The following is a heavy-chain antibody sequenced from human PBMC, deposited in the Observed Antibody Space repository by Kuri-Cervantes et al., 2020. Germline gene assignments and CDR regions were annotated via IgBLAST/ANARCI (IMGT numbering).Heavy chain of an antibody. CDR3: ARRGDSYAVFDS. D-gene: IGHD5-18*01. CDR2: IYTSGST. V-gene: IGHV4-4*07. Sequence: SETLSLTCTVSGGSISSYYWSWIRQPAGKGLEWIGRIYTSGSTNYNPSLKSRVTISVDKSKNQFYLKLSSVTASDTALYYCARRGDSYAVFDSWGQGALVTVSS. CDR1: GGSISSYY. J-gene: IGHJ4*02.